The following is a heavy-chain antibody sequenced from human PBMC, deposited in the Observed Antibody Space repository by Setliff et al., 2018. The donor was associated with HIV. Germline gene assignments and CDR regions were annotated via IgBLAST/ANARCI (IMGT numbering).Heavy chain of an antibody. CDR3: VRGYCSSTTCYDDYYYMDV. D-gene: IGHD2-2*01. V-gene: IGHV4-38-2*01. Sequence: PSETLSLTCALSGYSISNGYYWGWIRQPSGKGLEWIAYIFYTGSTNYNPSLKSRVTISVDTSKNQFFLKLSFVTAADTAVYYCVRGYCSSTTCYDDYYYMDVWGKGSTVTVSS. CDR1: GYSISNGYY. CDR2: IFYTGST. J-gene: IGHJ6*03.